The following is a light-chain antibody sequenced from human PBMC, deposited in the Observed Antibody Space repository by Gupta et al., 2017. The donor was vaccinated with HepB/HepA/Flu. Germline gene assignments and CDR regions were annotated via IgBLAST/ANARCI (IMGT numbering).Light chain of an antibody. V-gene: IGLV1-40*01. CDR2: GNS. Sequence: QSVLTQPPSVSGAPGQRVTIPCTGRSSNIGAGYDVHWYQQLPGTAPKLLIYGNSNRPSGVPDRFSGSKSGTSAALAITGLQAEDEADYYCQSYDSSLSTVVFGGGTKLTVL. CDR1: SSNIGAGYD. J-gene: IGLJ2*01. CDR3: QSYDSSLSTVV.